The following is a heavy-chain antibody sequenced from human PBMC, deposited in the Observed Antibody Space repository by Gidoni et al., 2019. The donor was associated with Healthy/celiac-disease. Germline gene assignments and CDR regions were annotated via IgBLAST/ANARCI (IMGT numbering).Heavy chain of an antibody. CDR1: GFTFSNAW. Sequence: EVQLVESGGGLVKPGGSLRLSCAASGFTFSNAWMSRVRQAPGKGLEWVGRIKSKTDGGTTDYAAPVKGRFTISRDDSKNTLYLQMNSLKTEDTAVYYCTTLVVVLDDAFDIWGQGTMVTVSS. J-gene: IGHJ3*02. D-gene: IGHD3-22*01. CDR3: TTLVVVLDDAFDI. CDR2: IKSKTDGGTT. V-gene: IGHV3-15*01.